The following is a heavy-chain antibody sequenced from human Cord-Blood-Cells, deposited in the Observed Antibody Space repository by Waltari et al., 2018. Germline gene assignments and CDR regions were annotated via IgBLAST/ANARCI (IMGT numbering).Heavy chain of an antibody. CDR2: INHSGRT. D-gene: IGHD6-13*01. Sequence: QVQLQQWGAGLLKPSETLSLTCAVYGVSFRGYYVSWLRQPPRMGLEWIGEINHSGRTNYNPSLKSRVTISVDTSKNQFSLKLSSVTAADTAVYYCAREGGLAAAGTDYWGQGTLVTVSS. CDR3: AREGGLAAAGTDY. V-gene: IGHV4-34*01. J-gene: IGHJ4*02. CDR1: GVSFRGYY.